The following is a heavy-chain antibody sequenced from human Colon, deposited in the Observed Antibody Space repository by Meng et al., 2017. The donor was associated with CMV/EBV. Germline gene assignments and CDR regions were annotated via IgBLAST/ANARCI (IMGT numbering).Heavy chain of an antibody. D-gene: IGHD2/OR15-2a*01. CDR2: IYDSGQI. CDR3: ARGAFD. Sequence: GGSLRLSCAASGFSVSNNYMNWVRQAPGKGLEWVSVIYDSGQIYYADSVKGRFIIPRDHSKNTLFLEMNSLRIEDTALYYCARGAFDWGQGTLVTVSS. J-gene: IGHJ4*02. CDR1: GFSVSNNY. V-gene: IGHV3-66*03.